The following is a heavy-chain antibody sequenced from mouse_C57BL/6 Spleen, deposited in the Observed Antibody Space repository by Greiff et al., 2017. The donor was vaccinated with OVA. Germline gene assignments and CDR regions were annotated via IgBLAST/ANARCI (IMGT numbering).Heavy chain of an antibody. CDR3: ARVSYGSSYGYAMDY. CDR1: GYPFTSYW. J-gene: IGHJ4*01. V-gene: IGHV1-7*01. CDR2: INPSIGYT. D-gene: IGHD1-1*01. Sequence: QVHVQQSGAELAKPGASVKLSCKASGYPFTSYWMNWVKQRPGQGLDWIGYINPSIGYTNYNRKFKAKATLTADKSSSTAYMQLSSLTYEDSAVYYCARVSYGSSYGYAMDYWGQGTSVTVSS.